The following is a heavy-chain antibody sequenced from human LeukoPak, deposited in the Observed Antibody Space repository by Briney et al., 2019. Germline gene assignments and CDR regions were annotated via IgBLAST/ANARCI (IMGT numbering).Heavy chain of an antibody. J-gene: IGHJ4*02. D-gene: IGHD5-24*01. Sequence: PGGSLRLSCAASGFTFITYAMHWVRQAPGKGLEWVAVISYDGSNEYYVDSVKGRFTISRDNSKNILYLQMSSLTAEDTAVYYCARDSLKNGYNYDYFDYWGQGTLVTVSS. CDR1: GFTFITYA. V-gene: IGHV3-30-3*01. CDR2: ISYDGSNE. CDR3: ARDSLKNGYNYDYFDY.